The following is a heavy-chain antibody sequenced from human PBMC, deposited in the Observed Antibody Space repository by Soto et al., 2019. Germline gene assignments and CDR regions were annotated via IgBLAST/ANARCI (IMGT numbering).Heavy chain of an antibody. Sequence: ASVKVSCKASGYTFTSYAMHWVRQAPGQRLEWMGWINAGNGNTKYSQKFQGRVTITRDTSASTAYMELSSLRSEDTAVYYCARELNYYDSSGYDYWGQGTLVTVSS. CDR3: ARELNYYDSSGYDY. V-gene: IGHV1-3*01. CDR2: INAGNGNT. CDR1: GYTFTSYA. D-gene: IGHD3-22*01. J-gene: IGHJ4*02.